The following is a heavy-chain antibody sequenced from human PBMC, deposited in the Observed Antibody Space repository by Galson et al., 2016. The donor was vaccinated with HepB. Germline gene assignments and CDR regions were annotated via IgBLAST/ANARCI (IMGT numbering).Heavy chain of an antibody. CDR1: GGSISSGSYY. V-gene: IGHV4-61*02. D-gene: IGHD6-13*01. J-gene: IGHJ6*03. Sequence: TLSLTCSVSGGSISSGSYYWSWIRQPAGKGLEWIGRISASGSTHYNPSLKSRVTISVDTTNNQFSLKLSSASDADTAVYYCARGGYSTTNAHYYMDVWGKGTTVTVSS. CDR3: ARGGYSTTNAHYYMDV. CDR2: ISASGST.